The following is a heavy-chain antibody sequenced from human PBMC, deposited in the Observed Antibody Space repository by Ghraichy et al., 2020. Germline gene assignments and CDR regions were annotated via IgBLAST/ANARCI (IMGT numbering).Heavy chain of an antibody. CDR2: TRNKANSYTT. J-gene: IGHJ4*02. CDR1: GFTFSDHY. V-gene: IGHV3-72*01. Sequence: GGSLRLSCAASGFTFSDHYMDWVRQAPGKGLEWVGRTRNKANSYTTEYAASVKGRFTISRGDSENSLYLQMNSLKTEDTAVYYCARGGIVGAKPERYLDYWGQGTLVTVSS. D-gene: IGHD1-26*01. CDR3: ARGGIVGAKPERYLDY.